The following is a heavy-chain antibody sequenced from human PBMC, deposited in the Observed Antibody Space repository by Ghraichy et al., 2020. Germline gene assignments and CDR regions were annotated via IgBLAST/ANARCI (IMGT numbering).Heavy chain of an antibody. V-gene: IGHV4-34*01. D-gene: IGHD3-3*01. CDR2: INHSGST. J-gene: IGHJ3*02. Sequence: SETLSLTCAVYGGSFSGYYWSWIRQPPGKGLEWIGEINHSGSTNYNPSLKSRVTISVDTSKNQFSLKLSSVTAADTAVYYCARVGYDFWSGYYRAFDIWGQGTMVTVSS. CDR3: ARVGYDFWSGYYRAFDI. CDR1: GGSFSGYY.